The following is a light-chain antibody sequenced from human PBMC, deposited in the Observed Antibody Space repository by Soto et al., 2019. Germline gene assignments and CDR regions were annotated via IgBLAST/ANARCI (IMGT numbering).Light chain of an antibody. CDR2: GAL. Sequence: EIVLTQSPGTLSLSPGERATLSCRASQSVSSSYLAWYQQKPGQAPRLLMYGALSRATGIPDRFSGSGSGTDFTLTISRLEPEDFAVYYCQHYGSSPTFGQGTKVEIK. CDR1: QSVSSSY. CDR3: QHYGSSPT. V-gene: IGKV3-20*01. J-gene: IGKJ1*01.